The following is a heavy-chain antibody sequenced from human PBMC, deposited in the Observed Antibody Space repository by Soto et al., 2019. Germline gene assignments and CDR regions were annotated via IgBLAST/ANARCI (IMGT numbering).Heavy chain of an antibody. CDR3: AARSGSYYHPFDY. J-gene: IGHJ4*02. D-gene: IGHD1-26*01. V-gene: IGHV5-51*01. CDR2: IYPGDSDT. CDR1: GYSFTSYW. Sequence: GESLKISCTGSGYSFTSYWIGWVRQMPGKGLEWMGIIYPGDSDTRYSPSFQGQVTISADKSISTAYLQWSSLKASDTAMYYCAARSGSYYHPFDYWGQGTLVTVSS.